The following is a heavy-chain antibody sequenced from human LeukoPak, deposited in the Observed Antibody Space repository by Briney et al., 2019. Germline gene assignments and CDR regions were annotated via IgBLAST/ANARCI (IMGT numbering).Heavy chain of an antibody. CDR2: INHSGST. D-gene: IGHD3-9*01. V-gene: IGHV4-34*01. CDR3: ARGLVLRYFDWLRLWFDP. J-gene: IGHJ5*02. Sequence: GSLRLSCVASGFPFSSYWMTWVRHAPGKGLEWIGEINHSGSTNYNPSLKSRVTISVDTSKNQFSLKLSSVTAADTAVYYCARGLVLRYFDWLRLWFDPWGQGTLVTVSS. CDR1: GFPFSSYW.